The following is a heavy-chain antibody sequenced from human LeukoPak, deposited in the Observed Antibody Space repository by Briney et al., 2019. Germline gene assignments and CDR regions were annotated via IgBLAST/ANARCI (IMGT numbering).Heavy chain of an antibody. CDR3: ARDIGQKVRGEIDY. Sequence: PGGSLRLSCAASGFTFSSYSMNWVRQAPGKGLEWVSSISSSSSYIYYADSVKGRFTISRDNAKNSLYLQMNSLRAEDTAVYYCARDIGQKVRGEIDYWGQGTLVTVSS. CDR1: GFTFSSYS. D-gene: IGHD3-10*01. V-gene: IGHV3-21*01. CDR2: ISSSSSYI. J-gene: IGHJ4*02.